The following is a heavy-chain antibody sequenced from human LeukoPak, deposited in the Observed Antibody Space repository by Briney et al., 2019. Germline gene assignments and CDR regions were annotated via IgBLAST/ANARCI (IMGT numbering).Heavy chain of an antibody. J-gene: IGHJ6*03. CDR1: GFTFSSYS. CDR2: ISSSSSTI. D-gene: IGHD4-17*01. CDR3: ARGATVWARMDV. V-gene: IGHV3-48*04. Sequence: PGGSLRLSCAASGFTFSSYSMNWVRQSPGKGLEWVSYISSSSSTIYYADSVKGRFTVSRDNAKNSLHLQMNSLRAEDTAVYYCARGATVWARMDVWGKGTTVTVSS.